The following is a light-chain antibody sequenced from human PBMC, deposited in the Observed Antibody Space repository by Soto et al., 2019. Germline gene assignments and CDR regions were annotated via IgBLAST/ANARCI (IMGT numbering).Light chain of an antibody. CDR1: SSDVGDYNF. Sequence: QSALTQPASVSGSPGQSITISCTGTSSDVGDYNFVSWHQHHPGRAPKVIIYDVSNRPSGVSDRFSGSKSGNTASLTISGLQVEDEADYYCSSYTSRTTPYVFGNGTKLTVL. CDR2: DVS. J-gene: IGLJ1*01. V-gene: IGLV2-14*03. CDR3: SSYTSRTTPYV.